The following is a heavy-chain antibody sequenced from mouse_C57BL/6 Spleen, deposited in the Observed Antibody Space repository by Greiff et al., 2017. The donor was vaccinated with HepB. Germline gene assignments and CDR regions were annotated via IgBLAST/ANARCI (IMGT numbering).Heavy chain of an antibody. Sequence: EVKLVESGGGLVKPGGSLKLSCAASGFTFSDYGIHWVRQAPEKGLEWVAYISSGSSTIYYADTVKGRFTISRDNAKNTLFLQMTSLRSEDTAMYYCARPYSFYAMDYWGQGTSVTVSS. CDR1: GFTFSDYG. CDR2: ISSGSSTI. V-gene: IGHV5-17*01. CDR3: ARPYSFYAMDY. D-gene: IGHD2-12*01. J-gene: IGHJ4*01.